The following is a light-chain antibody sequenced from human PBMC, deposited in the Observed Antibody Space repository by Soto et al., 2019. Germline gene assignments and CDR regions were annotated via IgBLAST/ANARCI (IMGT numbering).Light chain of an antibody. CDR2: LAS. Sequence: EIVLTQSPATLSLSPGERATLSCRASQSVSSCLAWYQQKPGQAPRLLIYLASNRAAGVPALFSGSGSGTVFTLTISDEEPEDFAVYYWHQRQSWPRTFGQGTKVDIK. V-gene: IGKV3-11*01. CDR3: HQRQSWPRT. J-gene: IGKJ1*01. CDR1: QSVSSC.